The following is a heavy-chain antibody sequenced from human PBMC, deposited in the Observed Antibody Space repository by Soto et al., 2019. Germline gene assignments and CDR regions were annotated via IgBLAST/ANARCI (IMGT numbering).Heavy chain of an antibody. CDR2: MSYDGSNK. Sequence: QPGGSLRLSCAASGFTFSSYGMHWVRQAPGKGLEWVAVMSYDGSNKYYADSVKGRFTISRDNSKNTLYLQMNSLRAEDTAVYYCAKDAYYDILTGYWGPGEPNWFDPWGQGTLVTVSS. J-gene: IGHJ5*02. CDR3: AKDAYYDILTGYWGPGEPNWFDP. D-gene: IGHD3-9*01. CDR1: GFTFSSYG. V-gene: IGHV3-30*18.